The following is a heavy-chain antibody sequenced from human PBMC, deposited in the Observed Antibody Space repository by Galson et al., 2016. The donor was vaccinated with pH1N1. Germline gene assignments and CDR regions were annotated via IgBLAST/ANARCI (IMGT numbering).Heavy chain of an antibody. D-gene: IGHD2-2*01. CDR2: ISGSGGTT. V-gene: IGHV3-23*01. Sequence: SMRLSCAASGFTFSSYAMYWVRQAPGKGLEWVSAISGSGGTTRDTDSVKGRFTISRDNSKSTLYLQMHSLRAEDTATYYCAKVTDVCTVTRCFPYGMHAWGQGTTVTVSS. CDR1: GFTFSSYA. J-gene: IGHJ6*02. CDR3: AKVTDVCTVTRCFPYGMHA.